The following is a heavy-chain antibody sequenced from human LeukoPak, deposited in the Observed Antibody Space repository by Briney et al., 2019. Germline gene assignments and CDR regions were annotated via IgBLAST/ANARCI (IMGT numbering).Heavy chain of an antibody. V-gene: IGHV3-23*01. D-gene: IGHD5-12*01. CDR3: ARGPSGYHNT. J-gene: IGHJ4*02. CDR2: ISGSGGDT. CDR1: GFTFNNYA. Sequence: GGSLRLSCAASGFTFNNYAMSWVRQVPGKGLEWVSAISGSGGDTYYADSVKGRFTISRDNSKNTLYLQMNSLRAEDTAVYYCARGPSGYHNTGGQGTLVTVSS.